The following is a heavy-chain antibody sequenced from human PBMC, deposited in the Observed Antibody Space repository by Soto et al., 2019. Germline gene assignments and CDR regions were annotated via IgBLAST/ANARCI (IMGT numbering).Heavy chain of an antibody. J-gene: IGHJ3*02. CDR1: GFTFDDYA. Sequence: GGSLRLSCAASGFTFDDYAMHWVRQAPGKGLEWVSGISWNSGSIGYADSVKGRFTISRDNAKNSLYLQMNSLRAEDTALYYCAKAMMDAFDIWGQGTMVTVSS. D-gene: IGHD3-16*01. CDR2: ISWNSGSI. V-gene: IGHV3-9*01. CDR3: AKAMMDAFDI.